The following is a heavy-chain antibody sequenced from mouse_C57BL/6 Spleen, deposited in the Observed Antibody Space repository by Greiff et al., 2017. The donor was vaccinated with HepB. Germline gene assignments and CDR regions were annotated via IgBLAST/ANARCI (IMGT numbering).Heavy chain of an antibody. CDR2: ISYDGSN. J-gene: IGHJ2*01. Sequence: EVKLVESGPGLVKPSQSLSLTCSVTGYSITSGYYWNWIRQFPGNKLEWMGYISYDGSNNYNPSLKNRISITRDTSKNQFFLKLNSVTTEDTATYYCARDRGNYGNFFFDYWGQGTTLTVSS. CDR3: ARDRGNYGNFFFDY. CDR1: GYSITSGYY. V-gene: IGHV3-6*01. D-gene: IGHD2-1*01.